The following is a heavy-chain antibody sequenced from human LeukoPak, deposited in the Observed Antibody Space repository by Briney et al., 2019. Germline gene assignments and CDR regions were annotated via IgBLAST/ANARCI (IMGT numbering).Heavy chain of an antibody. Sequence: QSGGSLRLSCAASGFTFSSYWMNWVRQAPGKGLEWVANIKQDGSEKYYVDSVKGRFTISRDNAKDSLYLQMNSLRAEDTAVYYCARLPYYYGSGSSYWGQGTLVTVSS. CDR1: GFTFSSYW. CDR2: IKQDGSEK. D-gene: IGHD3-10*01. J-gene: IGHJ4*02. V-gene: IGHV3-7*01. CDR3: ARLPYYYGSGSSY.